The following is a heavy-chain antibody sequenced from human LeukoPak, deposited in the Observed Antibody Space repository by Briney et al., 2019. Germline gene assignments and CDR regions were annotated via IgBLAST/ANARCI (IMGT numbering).Heavy chain of an antibody. CDR2: IWYDGSRK. Sequence: GRSLRLSCAASGFTFSSYGMHWVRQAPGKGLEWVALIWYDGSRKYYRDSVKDRFTISRNNSNNMLYLQMNSLRAEDTAVCYCAKARDGYNYGHYWGQGTLVTVSS. J-gene: IGHJ4*02. V-gene: IGHV3-33*06. CDR3: AKARDGYNYGHY. CDR1: GFTFSSYG. D-gene: IGHD5-24*01.